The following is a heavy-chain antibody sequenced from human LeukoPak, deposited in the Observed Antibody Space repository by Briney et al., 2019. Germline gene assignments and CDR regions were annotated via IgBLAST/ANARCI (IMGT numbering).Heavy chain of an antibody. Sequence: SETLSLTCTVSGGSISSGGYYWSWVRQQPGKGLEWIGYIYYSGSTYYNPSLKSRVTISVDTSKNQFSLKLSSVTAADTAVYYCARDSSGLWFDPWGQGTLVTVSS. CDR3: ARDSSGLWFDP. D-gene: IGHD3-22*01. CDR2: IYYSGST. J-gene: IGHJ5*02. V-gene: IGHV4-31*03. CDR1: GGSISSGGYY.